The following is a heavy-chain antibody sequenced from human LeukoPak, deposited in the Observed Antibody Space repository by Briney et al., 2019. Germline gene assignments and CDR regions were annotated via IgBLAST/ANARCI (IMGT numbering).Heavy chain of an antibody. Sequence: PGGSLRLSCSASGFTFDDYAMSWVRQTPGKGLEWVSGTNWDGGRTGYADSVKGRFTISRDNAKNSLYLQMNSLRVEDTAMYYCARDGLRRPPTPYCGGDCPLDYWCQGTLVSVSS. CDR1: GFTFDDYA. CDR3: ARDGLRRPPTPYCGGDCPLDY. D-gene: IGHD2-21*02. J-gene: IGHJ4*02. CDR2: TNWDGGRT. V-gene: IGHV3-20*04.